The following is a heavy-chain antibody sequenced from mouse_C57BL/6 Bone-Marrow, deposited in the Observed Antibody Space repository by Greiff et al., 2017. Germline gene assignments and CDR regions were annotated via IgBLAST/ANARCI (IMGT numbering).Heavy chain of an antibody. CDR2: IYPGSGST. Sequence: QVQLQQPGAELVKPGASVTMSCKASGYTFTSYWITWVKQRPGPGLEWIGDIYPGSGSTNYNEKFKSKATLTVDTSSSTAYMQLSSLTSEDSAVYYCARPGNPTAWFAYWGQGTLVTVSA. V-gene: IGHV1-55*01. CDR3: ARPGNPTAWFAY. CDR1: GYTFTSYW. J-gene: IGHJ3*01. D-gene: IGHD2-1*01.